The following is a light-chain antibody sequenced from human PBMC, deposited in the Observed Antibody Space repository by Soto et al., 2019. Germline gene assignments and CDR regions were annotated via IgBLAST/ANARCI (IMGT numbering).Light chain of an antibody. CDR2: GAS. Sequence: EIVMTQSPGTLSVSPGERVTVSCRASQYVHTSLAWYQQKSGQAPRLLIYGASIRAPGVPVRFSGSGSGTEFTRTLDSLQSEDSAVSSCQQYNQWPPTWTFGQGTKVEI. CDR3: QQYNQWPPTWT. J-gene: IGKJ1*01. V-gene: IGKV3-15*01. CDR1: QYVHTS.